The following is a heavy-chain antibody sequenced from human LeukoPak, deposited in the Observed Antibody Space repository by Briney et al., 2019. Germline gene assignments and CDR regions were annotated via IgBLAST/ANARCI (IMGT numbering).Heavy chain of an antibody. CDR3: ARGYCSSNSCYGVDAFDI. CDR1: GYTFTTYY. Sequence: ASVKVSCKASGYTFTTYYMHWVRQAPGQGLEWMGLINPSGGSTSCAQKFQGRVTMTRDTSTSTVYMELSSLRSEDTAVYYCARGYCSSNSCYGVDAFDIWGQGTMVTVSS. CDR2: INPSGGST. J-gene: IGHJ3*02. D-gene: IGHD2-2*01. V-gene: IGHV1-46*01.